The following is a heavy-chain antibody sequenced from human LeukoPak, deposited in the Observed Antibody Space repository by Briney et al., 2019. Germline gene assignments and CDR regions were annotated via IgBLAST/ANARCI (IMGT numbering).Heavy chain of an antibody. D-gene: IGHD4-17*01. V-gene: IGHV1-24*01. CDR3: ATVSTVTTRNYYYYGMDV. Sequence: ASVKVSCKVSGYTLTELSMHWVRQAPGKGLEWMGGFDPEDGETIYAQKFQGRVTMTEDTSTDTAYMELSSLRSEDTAVYYCATVSTVTTRNYYYYGMDVWGEGTTVTVSS. CDR2: FDPEDGET. CDR1: GYTLTELS. J-gene: IGHJ6*04.